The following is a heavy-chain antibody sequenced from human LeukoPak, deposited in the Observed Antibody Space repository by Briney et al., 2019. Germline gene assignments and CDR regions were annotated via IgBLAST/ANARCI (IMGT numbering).Heavy chain of an antibody. CDR1: GFTFSSYW. Sequence: PGGSLRLSCAASGFTFSSYWMSGVRQAPGKGREGGANIKQEGSEKYYVDVVQGRFTISRDNAKNPLYLQMNSLRAEDTAVYYCARDAYIAAAGTFYFDYWGQGTLVTVSS. V-gene: IGHV3-7*01. D-gene: IGHD6-13*01. J-gene: IGHJ4*02. CDR2: IKQEGSEK. CDR3: ARDAYIAAAGTFYFDY.